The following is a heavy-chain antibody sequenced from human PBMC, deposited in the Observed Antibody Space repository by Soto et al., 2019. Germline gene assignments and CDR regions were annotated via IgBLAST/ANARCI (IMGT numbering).Heavy chain of an antibody. CDR1: GFTFSSYW. V-gene: IGHV3-7*01. J-gene: IGHJ4*02. CDR3: ARGRYFHWLPEDY. Sequence: GALRLSCAASGFTFSSYWMSWVRQAPGKGLEWVANIKQDGSEKYYVDSVKGRFTISRDNAKNSLYLQMNSLRAEDTAVYYCARGRYFHWLPEDYWGQGTLVTVYS. CDR2: IKQDGSEK. D-gene: IGHD3-9*01.